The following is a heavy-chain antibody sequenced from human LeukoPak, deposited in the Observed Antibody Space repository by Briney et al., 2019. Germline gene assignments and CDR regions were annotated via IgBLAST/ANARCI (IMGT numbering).Heavy chain of an antibody. CDR2: ISSSGST. CDR3: ARDHQGAYSSSWYRGYNWFDP. D-gene: IGHD6-13*01. CDR1: GDSISSGDYY. J-gene: IGHJ5*02. Sequence: SSETLSLTCTVSGDSISSGDYYWSWIRQPAGKGLEWIGRISSSGSTNYNPSLKSRVTISVDTSKNQFSLKLSSVTAADTAVYYCARDHQGAYSSSWYRGYNWFDPWGQGTLVTVSS. V-gene: IGHV4-61*02.